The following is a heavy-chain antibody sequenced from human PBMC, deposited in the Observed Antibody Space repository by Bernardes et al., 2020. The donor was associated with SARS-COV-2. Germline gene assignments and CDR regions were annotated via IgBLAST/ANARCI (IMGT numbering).Heavy chain of an antibody. D-gene: IGHD3-22*01. CDR2: INPNSGGT. CDR1: GYTFTGYY. CDR3: SIPPTNYDRYGMDV. Sequence: ASVKVSCKASGYTFTGYYVQWVRQAPGQGLEWMGWINPNSGGTNYAQKFQDRGTMTRDTSISTAYMELSRLRSDDTAVYYCSIPPTNYDRYGMDVWGRGTTVSVSS. V-gene: IGHV1-2*02. J-gene: IGHJ6*02.